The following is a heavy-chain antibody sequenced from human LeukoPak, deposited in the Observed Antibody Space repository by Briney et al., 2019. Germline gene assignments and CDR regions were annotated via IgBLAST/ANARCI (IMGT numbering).Heavy chain of an antibody. Sequence: ASVKVSCKASGYTFTSYDINWVRQATGQGLEWMGWMNPNSGNTGYAQKFQGRVTMTRNTSISTAYMELSSLRSEDTAVYYCAREDVSKIWSGYYRYYYYMDVWGKGTTVTVSS. CDR3: AREDVSKIWSGYYRYYYYMDV. CDR2: MNPNSGNT. V-gene: IGHV1-8*01. D-gene: IGHD3-3*01. J-gene: IGHJ6*03. CDR1: GYTFTSYD.